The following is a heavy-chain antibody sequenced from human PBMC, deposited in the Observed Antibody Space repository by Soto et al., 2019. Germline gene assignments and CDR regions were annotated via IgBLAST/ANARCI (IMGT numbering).Heavy chain of an antibody. CDR2: ISSSGSTI. J-gene: IGHJ5*02. V-gene: IGHV3-11*01. CDR1: GFTFTDYY. D-gene: IGHD2-21*02. CDR3: ARVLVFYGGFDP. Sequence: QVQLVESGGGLVKPGGSLRLSCAASGFTFTDYYMTWIRQAPGKGLEWVSYISSSGSTIYYADSVKGRFTISRDNAKNSLYLQLNSQRAEDTAVYYWARVLVFYGGFDPWGAGTLVTVSS.